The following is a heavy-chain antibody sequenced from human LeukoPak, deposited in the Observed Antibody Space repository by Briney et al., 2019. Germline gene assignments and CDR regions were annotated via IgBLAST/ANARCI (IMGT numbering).Heavy chain of an antibody. J-gene: IGHJ4*02. V-gene: IGHV4-34*01. Sequence: SETLSLTCAVYGGSFSGYYWSWMRQPPGKGLEWIGEINHSGSTNYNPSLKSRVTISVDTSKNQFSLKLSSVTAADPAVYYCARKSRIAAAVTAGGIDYWGQGTLVTVSS. D-gene: IGHD6-13*01. CDR3: ARKSRIAAAVTAGGIDY. CDR2: INHSGST. CDR1: GGSFSGYY.